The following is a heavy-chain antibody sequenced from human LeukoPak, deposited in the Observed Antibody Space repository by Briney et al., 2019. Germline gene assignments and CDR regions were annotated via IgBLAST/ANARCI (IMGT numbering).Heavy chain of an antibody. V-gene: IGHV3-48*03. CDR2: ISTSGGAI. CDR3: ARDSRVPAAPSDY. CDR1: GFTFSSYE. Sequence: GGSLRLSCAASGFTFSSYEMNWARQAPGKGLEWVSYISTSGGAIYYADSVKGRFTIPRDNAKNSLYLQMNSLRAEDTAVYYCARDSRVPAAPSDYWGQGTLVTVSS. J-gene: IGHJ4*02. D-gene: IGHD2-2*01.